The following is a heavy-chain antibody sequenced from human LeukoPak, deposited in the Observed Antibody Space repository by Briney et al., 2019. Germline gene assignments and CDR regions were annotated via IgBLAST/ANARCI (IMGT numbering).Heavy chain of an antibody. CDR1: GFTFSSYW. D-gene: IGHD5-18*01. CDR3: AKERLLPRRSIQLWRYFDL. CDR2: IKQDGSEK. Sequence: PGGSLRLSCAASGFTFSSYWMSWVRQAPGKGLEWVANIKQDGSEKYYVDSVKGRFTISRDNAKNSLYLQMNSLRAEDTALYYCAKERLLPRRSIQLWRYFDLWGRGTLVTVSS. J-gene: IGHJ2*01. V-gene: IGHV3-7*03.